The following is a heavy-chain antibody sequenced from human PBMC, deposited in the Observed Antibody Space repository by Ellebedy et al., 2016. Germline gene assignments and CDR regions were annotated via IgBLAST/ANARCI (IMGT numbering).Heavy chain of an antibody. D-gene: IGHD5-24*01. CDR1: GFSFKNAW. CDR2: HYASDGKT. CDR3: ARWRWLQSEFDH. Sequence: GESLKISXVASGFSFKNAWMYWVRQSPGKGLEWVSTHYASDGKTYYADSVKGRFTISRDTSKNTLHLQMNSLRAEDTAVYYCARWRWLQSEFDHWGQGTLVTVSS. V-gene: IGHV3-23*01. J-gene: IGHJ4*02.